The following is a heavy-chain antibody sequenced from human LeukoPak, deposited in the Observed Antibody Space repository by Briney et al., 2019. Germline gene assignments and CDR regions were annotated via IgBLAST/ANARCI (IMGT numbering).Heavy chain of an antibody. CDR2: IIPILGIA. CDR3: ARARPDDI. V-gene: IGHV1-69*04. D-gene: IGHD6-6*01. J-gene: IGHJ3*02. Sequence: SVKVSCKASGYTFTGYYMHWVRQAPGQGLEWMGRIIPILGIANYAQKFQGRVTITADKSTSTAYMELSSLRSEDTAVYYCARARPDDIWGQGTMVTVSS. CDR1: GYTFTGYY.